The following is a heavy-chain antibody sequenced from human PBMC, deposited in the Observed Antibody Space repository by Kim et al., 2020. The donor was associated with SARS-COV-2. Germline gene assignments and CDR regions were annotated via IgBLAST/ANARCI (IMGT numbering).Heavy chain of an antibody. CDR2: ISARGEST. CDR1: GFTFSDYV. D-gene: IGHD3-10*01. J-gene: IGHJ4*02. CDR3: AKDRAVLGLLWVGALYFGY. Sequence: GGSLRLSCAASGFTFSDYVMSWVRQSPGKGLEWLSSISARGESTYYADSVRGRFTISRDNSKNTLDLQMNNLRAEDTAVYYCAKDRAVLGLLWVGALYFGYWGQGTLVPVSS. V-gene: IGHV3-23*01.